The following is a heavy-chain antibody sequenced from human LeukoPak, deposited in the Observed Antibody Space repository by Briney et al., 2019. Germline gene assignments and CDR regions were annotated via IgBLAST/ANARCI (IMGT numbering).Heavy chain of an antibody. CDR1: GFSFDYYG. Sequence: PGGSLRLSCAASGFSFDYYGMHWVRQGPGTGLGWVAFIRSDGNDKYYGDSVKGRFTISRDISKNTLYLQMISLRAEDTGVYYCAKDRTPVYGNFDVDAFDVWGQGTVVTVSS. CDR2: IRSDGNDK. D-gene: IGHD4-11*01. CDR3: AKDRTPVYGNFDVDAFDV. V-gene: IGHV3-30*02. J-gene: IGHJ3*01.